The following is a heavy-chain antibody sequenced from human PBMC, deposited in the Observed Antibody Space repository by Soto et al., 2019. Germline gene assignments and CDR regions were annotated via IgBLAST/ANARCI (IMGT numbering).Heavy chain of an antibody. J-gene: IGHJ4*02. CDR2: TNAGNGDT. CDR1: GYTFTNYA. CDR3: ARVVAGYSN. Sequence: GASVKISCKASGYTFTNYAMHWVRQAPGQRLEWMGWTNAGNGDTRYSQNFQGRVTISRDTSASTAYMELSSLRSEDTAMYYCARVVAGYSNWGQGTLVTVSS. V-gene: IGHV1-3*01. D-gene: IGHD2-15*01.